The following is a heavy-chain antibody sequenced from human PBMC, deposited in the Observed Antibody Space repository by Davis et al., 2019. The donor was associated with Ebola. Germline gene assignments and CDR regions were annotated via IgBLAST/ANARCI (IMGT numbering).Heavy chain of an antibody. J-gene: IGHJ4*02. CDR2: IYYSGST. D-gene: IGHD3-3*01. V-gene: IGHV4-39*07. Sequence: PSETLSLTCTVSGGSISSSSYYWGWIRQPPGKGLEWIGSIYYSGSTNYNPSLKSRVTISVDTSKNQFSLKLSSVTAADTAVYYCAVYYDFWSGYPFDYWGQGTLVTVSS. CDR1: GGSISSSSYY. CDR3: AVYYDFWSGYPFDY.